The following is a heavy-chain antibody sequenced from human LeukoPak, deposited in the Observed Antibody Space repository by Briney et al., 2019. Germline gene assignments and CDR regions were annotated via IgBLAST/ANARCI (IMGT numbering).Heavy chain of an antibody. D-gene: IGHD3-10*01. V-gene: IGHV3-33*08. Sequence: GGSLRLSCAASGFTFSSYYMRWVRQAPGKGLEWVSDIRNDGSNIYYADSVKGRFTISRDNSKNSLYLQMNSLRAEDTAVYYCARDLAWYVGDFDIWGQGTMVTVSS. J-gene: IGHJ3*02. CDR3: ARDLAWYVGDFDI. CDR2: IRNDGSNI. CDR1: GFTFSSYY.